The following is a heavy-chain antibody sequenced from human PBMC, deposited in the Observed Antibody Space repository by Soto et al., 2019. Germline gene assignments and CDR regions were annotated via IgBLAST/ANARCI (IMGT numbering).Heavy chain of an antibody. D-gene: IGHD4-17*01. CDR1: ALPFTDYS. Sequence: GESLKISCAASALPFTDYSMHWVRQTAGKGLEWVAFISHDGRSTFYSDSVKGRFTISRDNSKNMVFLQMNGVTLADTALYYCARTTAVPNSLRSRYFFDYWGQGTLVTVSS. CDR2: ISHDGRST. J-gene: IGHJ4*02. CDR3: ARTTAVPNSLRSRYFFDY. V-gene: IGHV3-30*04.